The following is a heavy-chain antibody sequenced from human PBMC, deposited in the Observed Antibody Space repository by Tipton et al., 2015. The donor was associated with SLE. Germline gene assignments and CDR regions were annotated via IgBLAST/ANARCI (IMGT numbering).Heavy chain of an antibody. J-gene: IGHJ5*02. D-gene: IGHD6-19*01. CDR2: IYTSGST. CDR3: ARYNSPSWFDP. V-gene: IGHV4-61*09. Sequence: TLSLTCTVSGGSFSSGGYYWSWIRQPAGKGLELIGHIYTSGSTNYNPSLKSRVTISVDTSKNQFSLKLSSVTAADTAVYYCARYNSPSWFDPWGQGTLVTVSS. CDR1: GGSFSSGGYY.